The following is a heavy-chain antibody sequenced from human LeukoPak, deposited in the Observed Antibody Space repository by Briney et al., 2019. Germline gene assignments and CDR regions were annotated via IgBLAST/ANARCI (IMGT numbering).Heavy chain of an antibody. CDR1: GFSFSSYA. Sequence: GGSLRLSCATSGFSFSSYAMSWVRQAPGKGLEWVSAMSSSGDGRYYAASVRGRFTISRDTSRSTLYLQMNSLRADDTAVYYCAKEWGVDYGLRYWGQGTLVTVSS. D-gene: IGHD4-17*01. V-gene: IGHV3-23*01. J-gene: IGHJ4*02. CDR2: MSSSGDGR. CDR3: AKEWGVDYGLRY.